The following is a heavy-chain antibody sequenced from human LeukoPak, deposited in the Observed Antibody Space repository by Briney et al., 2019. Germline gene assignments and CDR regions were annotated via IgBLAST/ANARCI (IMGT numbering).Heavy chain of an antibody. V-gene: IGHV4-4*07. J-gene: IGHJ4*02. CDR1: GGSISSYY. CDR2: IYTSGST. D-gene: IGHD2-15*01. Sequence: SETLSLTCTVSGGSISSYYWSWIRQPAGKGLEWIGRIYTSGSTNYNPSLKSRVTMSVDTSKNQFSLKLSSVTAADTAVYYCARVGRRYCSGGSCYPFDYWGQGTLVTVS. CDR3: ARVGRRYCSGGSCYPFDY.